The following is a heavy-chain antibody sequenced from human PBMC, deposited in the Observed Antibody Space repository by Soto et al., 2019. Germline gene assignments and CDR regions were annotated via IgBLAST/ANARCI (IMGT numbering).Heavy chain of an antibody. CDR1: GGSISSGGYS. J-gene: IGHJ3*02. CDR3: ARARITMIEGVQGAFDI. Sequence: QLQLQESGSGLVKPSQTLSLTCAVSGGSISSGGYSWSWIRQPPGKGLEWIGYIYHSGSTYYNPSLKSRVTISVDRSKNQFSLKLSSVTAADTAVYYCARARITMIEGVQGAFDIWGQGTMVTVSS. D-gene: IGHD3-22*01. V-gene: IGHV4-30-2*01. CDR2: IYHSGST.